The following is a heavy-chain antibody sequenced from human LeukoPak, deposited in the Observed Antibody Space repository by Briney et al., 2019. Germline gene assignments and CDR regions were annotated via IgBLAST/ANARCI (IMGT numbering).Heavy chain of an antibody. Sequence: NPSETLSPTCTVSGGSISSYYWSWIRQPPGKGLEWIGYIYYSGSTNYNPSLKSRVTISVDTSKNQFSLKLNSVTAADTAVYYCARGVSSGSYPPRYWGQGTLVTVSP. CDR2: IYYSGST. V-gene: IGHV4-59*01. J-gene: IGHJ4*02. CDR3: ARGVSSGSYPPRY. CDR1: GGSISSYY. D-gene: IGHD1-26*01.